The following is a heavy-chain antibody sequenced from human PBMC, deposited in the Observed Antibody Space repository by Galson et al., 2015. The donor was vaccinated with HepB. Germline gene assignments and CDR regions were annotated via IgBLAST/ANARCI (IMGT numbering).Heavy chain of an antibody. V-gene: IGHV5-51*01. CDR3: ARESTPENVIATSRDAFDI. J-gene: IGHJ3*02. CDR2: IYPGDSDT. Sequence: QSGAEVKKPGESLKISCKGSGYSFTSYWIGWVRQMPGKGLEWMGIIYPGDSDTRYSPSFQGQVTISADKSISTAYLQWSSLKASDTAMYYCARESTPENVIATSRDAFDIWGQGTMVTVSS. CDR1: GYSFTSYW. D-gene: IGHD2-2*01.